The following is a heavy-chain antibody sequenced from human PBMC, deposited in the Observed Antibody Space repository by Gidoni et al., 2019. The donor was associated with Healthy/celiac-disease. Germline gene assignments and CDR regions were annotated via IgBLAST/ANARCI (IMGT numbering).Heavy chain of an antibody. D-gene: IGHD5-18*01. CDR1: GFTFSRYW. Sequence: EVQLVESGEGLVHPGRSLSLPCAASGFTFSRYWMHWVRQDPGKGLVWVSRINSDWSNTSYADSVEGRFTISRDNAKNTLYLQMNSLRAEDTAVYSCARVRPSGPYSYGFDYWGQGTLVTVSS. V-gene: IGHV3-74*01. CDR2: INSDWSNT. CDR3: ARVRPSGPYSYGFDY. J-gene: IGHJ4*02.